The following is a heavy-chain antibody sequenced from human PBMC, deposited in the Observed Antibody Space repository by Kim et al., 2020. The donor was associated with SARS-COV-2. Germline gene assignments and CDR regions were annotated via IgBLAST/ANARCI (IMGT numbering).Heavy chain of an antibody. J-gene: IGHJ4*02. CDR1: GFTFSSYA. CDR3: AKDLSGGDSSGWYFPHTRGIDFSILVSYFDY. D-gene: IGHD6-19*01. CDR2: ISGSGGST. Sequence: GGSLRLSCAASGFTFSSYAMSWVRQAPGKGLEWVSAISGSGGSTYYADSVKGRFTISRDNSKNTLYLQMNSLRAEDTAVYYCAKDLSGGDSSGWYFPHTRGIDFSILVSYFDYWGQGTLVTVSS. V-gene: IGHV3-23*01.